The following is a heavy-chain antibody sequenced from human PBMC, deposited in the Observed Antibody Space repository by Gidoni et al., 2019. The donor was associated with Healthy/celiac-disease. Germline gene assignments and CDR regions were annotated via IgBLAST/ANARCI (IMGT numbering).Heavy chain of an antibody. CDR2: ISYDGSNK. J-gene: IGHJ4*02. Sequence: LEWVAVISYDGSNKYYADSVKGRFTISRDNSKNTLYLQMNSLRAEDTAVYYCAKQAGGVVIDLELDYWGQGTLVTVSS. D-gene: IGHD3-3*01. CDR3: AKQAGGVVIDLELDY. V-gene: IGHV3-30*18.